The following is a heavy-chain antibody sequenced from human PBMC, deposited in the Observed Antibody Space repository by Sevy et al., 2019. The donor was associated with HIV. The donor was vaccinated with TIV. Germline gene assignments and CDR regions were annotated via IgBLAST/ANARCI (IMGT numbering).Heavy chain of an antibody. D-gene: IGHD6-19*01. CDR2: ISNRSTYT. CDR1: GFTFSDYY. CDR3: ARVRYTSGVEYFDY. V-gene: IGHV3-11*06. Sequence: VGSLRLSCAASGFTFSDYYMSWIRQAPGKGLEWISYISNRSTYTNYADSMKGRFTISRDNAKNSLYLQMKTLRAEDTAGYYCARVRYTSGVEYFDYWGQGTRVTVSS. J-gene: IGHJ4*02.